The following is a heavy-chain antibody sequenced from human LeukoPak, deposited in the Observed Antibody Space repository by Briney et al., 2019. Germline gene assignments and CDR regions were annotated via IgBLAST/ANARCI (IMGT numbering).Heavy chain of an antibody. CDR3: ARGRDGYIFDY. CDR1: GGSISSYY. CDR2: IYYSGST. V-gene: IGHV4-59*01. J-gene: IGHJ4*02. Sequence: PSETLPLTCTVSGGSISSYYWSWIRQPPGKGLEWIGYIYYSGSTNYNPSLKSRVTISVDTSKNQFSLKLSSVTAADTAVYYCARGRDGYIFDYWGQGTLVTVSS. D-gene: IGHD5-24*01.